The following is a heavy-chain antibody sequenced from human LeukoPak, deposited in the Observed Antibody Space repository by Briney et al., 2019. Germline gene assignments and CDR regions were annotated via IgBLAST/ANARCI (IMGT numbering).Heavy chain of an antibody. CDR1: GGSISSYY. V-gene: IGHV4-34*01. J-gene: IGHJ2*01. Sequence: SETLSLTCTVSGGSISSYYWTWIRQPPGKGLEWIGEINHSGSTNYNPSLKSRVTTSVDTSKNQFSLKLSSVTAADTAVYYCARGRGIVVVVAANRWNFDLWGRGTMVTVSS. CDR2: INHSGST. D-gene: IGHD2-15*01. CDR3: ARGRGIVVVVAANRWNFDL.